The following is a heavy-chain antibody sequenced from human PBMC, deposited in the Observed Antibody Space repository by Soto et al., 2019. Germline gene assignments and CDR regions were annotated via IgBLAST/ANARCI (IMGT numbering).Heavy chain of an antibody. Sequence: EVQLVESGGGLVQPGGSLRLSCAASGFTFSSYSMNWVRQAPGKGLEWVSYISSSSSTIYYADSVKGRFTISRDNAKYSLYLQMNSMRAEDTAVYYCARAPPTPHYGDEENASYYYYMDVWGKGTTVTVSS. J-gene: IGHJ6*03. CDR1: GFTFSSYS. D-gene: IGHD4-17*01. CDR3: ARAPPTPHYGDEENASYYYYMDV. V-gene: IGHV3-48*01. CDR2: ISSSSSTI.